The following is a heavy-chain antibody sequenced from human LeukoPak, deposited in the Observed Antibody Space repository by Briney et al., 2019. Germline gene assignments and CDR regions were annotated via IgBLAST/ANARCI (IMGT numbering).Heavy chain of an antibody. J-gene: IGHJ4*02. Sequence: GGSLRLSCAASGFTFSSYSMNWVRQAPGKGLEWVSSISSSSSYIYYADSVKGRFTISRDNAKNSLYLQMNSLRAEDTAVYYCARDYCGGDCYPDYWGQRTLVTVSS. CDR1: GFTFSSYS. V-gene: IGHV3-21*01. CDR3: ARDYCGGDCYPDY. CDR2: ISSSSSYI. D-gene: IGHD2-21*02.